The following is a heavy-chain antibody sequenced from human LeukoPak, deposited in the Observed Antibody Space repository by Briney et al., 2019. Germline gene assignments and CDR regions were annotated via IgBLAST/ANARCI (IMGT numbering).Heavy chain of an antibody. J-gene: IGHJ4*02. CDR1: GGSISSSSYY. V-gene: IGHV4-39*07. CDR3: AREGIAVTPFDY. Sequence: SETLSLTCTVSGGSISSSSYYWGWIRQPPGKGLEWIGSIYYSGSTYYNPSLKSRVTISVDTSKNQFSLKLSSVTAADTAVYYCAREGIAVTPFDYWGQGTLVTVSS. CDR2: IYYSGST. D-gene: IGHD6-19*01.